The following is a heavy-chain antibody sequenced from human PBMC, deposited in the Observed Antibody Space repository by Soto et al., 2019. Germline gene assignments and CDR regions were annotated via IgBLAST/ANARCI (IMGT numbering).Heavy chain of an antibody. CDR2: ISYDGSNK. V-gene: IGHV3-30*18. CDR1: GFTFSSYR. D-gene: IGHD3-22*01. J-gene: IGHJ4*02. CDR3: AKGSGYYDSSGYPQLDY. Sequence: PGGSLRLSCAASGFTFSSYRMHWVRQAPGKGLEWVAVISYDGSNKYYADSVKGRFTISRDNSKNTLYLQMNSLRAEDTAVYYCAKGSGYYDSSGYPQLDYWGQGTLVTVSS.